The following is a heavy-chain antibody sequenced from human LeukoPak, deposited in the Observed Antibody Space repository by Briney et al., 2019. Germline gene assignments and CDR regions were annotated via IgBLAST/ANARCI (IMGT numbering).Heavy chain of an antibody. CDR2: ISAYNGNT. D-gene: IGHD3-10*01. J-gene: IGHJ6*02. CDR3: AGTRGLDYYYGMDV. V-gene: IGHV1-18*01. Sequence: ASVTVSFTASGYTFNNYGISWVRQAPGQGLEWMGWISAYNGNTNYAQKLQGRVTMTTDTSTSTAYMELRSLRSDDTAVYYCAGTRGLDYYYGMDVWGQGTTVTVSS. CDR1: GYTFNNYG.